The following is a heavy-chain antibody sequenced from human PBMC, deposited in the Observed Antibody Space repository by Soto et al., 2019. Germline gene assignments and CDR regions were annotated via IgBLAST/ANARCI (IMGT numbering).Heavy chain of an antibody. Sequence: GGSLRLSCAASGFTFSSYAMSWVRQAPGKGLEWVSAISGSGGSTYYADSVKGRFTISRDNSKNTLYLQMNSLRAEDTAVYYCAKAVQGTIFGVVNQPYGMDVWGQGTTVTVSS. CDR3: AKAVQGTIFGVVNQPYGMDV. D-gene: IGHD3-3*01. V-gene: IGHV3-23*01. J-gene: IGHJ6*02. CDR2: ISGSGGST. CDR1: GFTFSSYA.